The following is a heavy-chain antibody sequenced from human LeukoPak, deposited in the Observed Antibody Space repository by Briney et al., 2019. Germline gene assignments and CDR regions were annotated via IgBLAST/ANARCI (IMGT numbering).Heavy chain of an antibody. J-gene: IGHJ5*02. D-gene: IGHD1-14*01. Sequence: PGGSLRLSCAASGFTFSNYGLDWVRQAPGKGLEWVAFIRYDGSNKYYADSVKGRFTISRDNSKNTLYLQMNSLRAEDTAVYYCAKETRLITLWFDPWGQGTLVTVSS. CDR1: GFTFSNYG. CDR3: AKETRLITLWFDP. V-gene: IGHV3-30*02. CDR2: IRYDGSNK.